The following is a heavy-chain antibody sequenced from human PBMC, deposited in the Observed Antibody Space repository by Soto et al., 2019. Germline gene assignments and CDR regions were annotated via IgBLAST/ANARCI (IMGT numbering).Heavy chain of an antibody. CDR3: ARGAPPRRGGWYSY. CDR2: INHSGST. D-gene: IGHD6-19*01. J-gene: IGHJ4*02. Sequence: SETLSLTCAVYGGSFSGYYWSWIRQPPGKGLEWIGEINHSGSTNYNPSLKSRVTISVDTSKNQFSLKRSSVTAADTAVYYCARGAPPRRGGWYSYWGQGTLVTVSS. CDR1: GGSFSGYY. V-gene: IGHV4-34*01.